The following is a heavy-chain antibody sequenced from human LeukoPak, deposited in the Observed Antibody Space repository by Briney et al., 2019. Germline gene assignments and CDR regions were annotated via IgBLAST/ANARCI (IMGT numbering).Heavy chain of an antibody. D-gene: IGHD1-7*01. Sequence: GGSLRLSCAASGFTFSIYGMHWVRQAPGKGLEWVAVIWYDGSNKYYADSVKGRFTISRDNSKNTLYLQMNSLRAEDTAVYYCARDLNWNYRSCYFDYWGQGTLVTVSS. CDR1: GFTFSIYG. CDR3: ARDLNWNYRSCYFDY. V-gene: IGHV3-33*01. CDR2: IWYDGSNK. J-gene: IGHJ4*02.